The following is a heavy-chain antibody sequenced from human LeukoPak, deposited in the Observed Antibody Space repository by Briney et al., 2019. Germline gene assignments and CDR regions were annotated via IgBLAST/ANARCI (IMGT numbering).Heavy chain of an antibody. V-gene: IGHV1-46*01. J-gene: IGHJ6*02. CDR1: GYTFTSYY. Sequence: ASVKVSCKASGYTFTSYYMHWVRQAPGQGLEWMGIINPSGGSTSYAQKFQGRVTMTRDTSISTAYMELSRLRSDDTAVYYCASSVAVYYGMDVWGQGTTVTVSS. CDR2: INPSGGST. CDR3: ASSVAVYYGMDV. D-gene: IGHD6-19*01.